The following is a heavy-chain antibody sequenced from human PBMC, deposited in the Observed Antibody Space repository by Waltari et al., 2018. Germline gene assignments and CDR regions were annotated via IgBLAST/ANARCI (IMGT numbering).Heavy chain of an antibody. Sequence: QVQLVQSGAEVKKPGSSVKVSCKASGGTFSSYAISWVRQAPGQGLEWMGGIIPILGIANYAQKFQGRVTITADESTSTAYMELSSLRSEDTAVYYCARSAQDSGYDPLDYYYYYYMDVWGKGTTVTVSS. V-gene: IGHV1-69*04. J-gene: IGHJ6*03. CDR1: GGTFSSYA. CDR3: ARSAQDSGYDPLDYYYYYYMDV. D-gene: IGHD5-12*01. CDR2: IIPILGIA.